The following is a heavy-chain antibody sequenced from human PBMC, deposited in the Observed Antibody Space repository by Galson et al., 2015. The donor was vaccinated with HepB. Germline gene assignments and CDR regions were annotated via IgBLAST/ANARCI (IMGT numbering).Heavy chain of an antibody. CDR1: GFTFSSYS. V-gene: IGHV3-48*02. CDR3: ARDTAGYRNSSFDY. D-gene: IGHD5-18*01. Sequence: SLRLSCAVSGFTFSSYSMNWVRQAPGKGLEWVSYISSSGGTIYYADSVKGRFTISRDNAKNSLYLHMNSLRDEDTAVYYCARDTAGYRNSSFDYWGQGTLVTVSS. CDR2: ISSSGGTI. J-gene: IGHJ4*02.